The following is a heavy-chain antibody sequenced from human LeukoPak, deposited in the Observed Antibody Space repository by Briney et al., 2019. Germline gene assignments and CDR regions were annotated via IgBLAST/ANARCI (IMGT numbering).Heavy chain of an antibody. V-gene: IGHV4-39*01. J-gene: IGHJ3*02. D-gene: IGHD3-3*01. CDR3: ARRDLRFLEWPPDAFDI. Sequence: PSETLTLTCTVSGGSISSSNDYWGWIRRAPGKGLEWIGSIYYSGSTYYNPSLKSRVTISVDTSKNQFSLKLSSVTAADTAVYYCARRDLRFLEWPPDAFDIWGQGTMVTVSS. CDR1: GGSISSSNDY. CDR2: IYYSGST.